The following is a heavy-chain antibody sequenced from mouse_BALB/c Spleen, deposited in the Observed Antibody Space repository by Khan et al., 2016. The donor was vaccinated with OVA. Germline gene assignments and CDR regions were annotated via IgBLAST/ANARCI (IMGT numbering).Heavy chain of an antibody. CDR2: FVLGSSKA. CDR3: ARENYYGRSCYAMDY. V-gene: IGHV1S41*01. Sequence: DLVNPGPSVSLSCKAPGYSFPGYWINGINQSLGQALGWLEGFVLGSSKANYIEMFEGKATLTVDTSSNTAYIQLSSLSSEDSAVYFCARENYYGRSCYAMDYWGQGTSVTVSA. J-gene: IGHJ4*01. D-gene: IGHD1-1*01. CDR1: GYSFPGYW.